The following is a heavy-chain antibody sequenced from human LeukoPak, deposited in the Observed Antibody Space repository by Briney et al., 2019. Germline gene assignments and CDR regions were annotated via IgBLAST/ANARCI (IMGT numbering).Heavy chain of an antibody. CDR3: ALNRGSGWYFHY. CDR1: GFTFSSYA. J-gene: IGHJ4*02. Sequence: AGGSLRLSCAASGFTFSSYAMHWVRQAPGKGLEWVAVISYDGSNKYYADSVKGRFTISRDNSKNTLYLQMNSLRAEDTAVYYCALNRGSGWYFHYWGQGTLVTVSS. D-gene: IGHD6-19*01. V-gene: IGHV3-30*04. CDR2: ISYDGSNK.